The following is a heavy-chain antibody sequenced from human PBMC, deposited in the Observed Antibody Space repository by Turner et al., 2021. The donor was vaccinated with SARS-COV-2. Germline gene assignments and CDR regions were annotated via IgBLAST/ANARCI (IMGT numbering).Heavy chain of an antibody. J-gene: IGHJ4*02. CDR3: VGAFLGN. CDR2: IASNTDGGAT. D-gene: IGHD3-16*01. CDR1: GFTFANAW. V-gene: IGHV3-15*04. Sequence: EVQLVESGGDLVKPGGSLRLSCAASGFTFANAWMSWVRQAPGKGLEWVSHIASNTDGGATYYAAPVKGRFTISRDDSKTTLFLQMTSLKAEDTAVYYCVGAFLGNWGQGTLVTVSS.